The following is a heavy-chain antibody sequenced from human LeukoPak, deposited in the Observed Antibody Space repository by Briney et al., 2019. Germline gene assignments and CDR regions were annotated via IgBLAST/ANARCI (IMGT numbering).Heavy chain of an antibody. CDR1: GYTFTSYY. Sequence: ASVKVSCKASGYTFTSYYMRWVRQAPGQGLEWMGIINPSGGSTSYAQKFQGRVTMTRDTSTSTVYMELSSLRSEDTAVYYCARVGERWLQFSYFDYWGQGTLVTVSS. J-gene: IGHJ4*02. CDR3: ARVGERWLQFSYFDY. V-gene: IGHV1-46*01. D-gene: IGHD5-24*01. CDR2: INPSGGST.